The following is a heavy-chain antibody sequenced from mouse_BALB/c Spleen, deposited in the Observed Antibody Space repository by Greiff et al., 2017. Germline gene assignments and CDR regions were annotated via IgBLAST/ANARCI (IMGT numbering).Heavy chain of an antibody. Sequence: EVKLMESGGGLVQPGGSRKLSCAASGFTFSSFGMHWVRQAPEKGLEWVAYISSGSSTIYYADTVKGRFTISRDNPKNTLFLQMTSLRSEDTAMYYCAREDGTAWFAYWGQGTLVTVSA. J-gene: IGHJ3*01. CDR3: AREDGTAWFAY. V-gene: IGHV5-17*02. CDR2: ISSGSSTI. CDR1: GFTFSSFG. D-gene: IGHD2-1*01.